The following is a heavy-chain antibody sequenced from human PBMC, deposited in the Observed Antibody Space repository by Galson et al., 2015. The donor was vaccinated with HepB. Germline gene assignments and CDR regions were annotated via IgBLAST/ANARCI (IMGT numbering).Heavy chain of an antibody. CDR1: GVTIPSYS. CDR2: ISAGSTTI. J-gene: IGHJ6*02. V-gene: IGHV3-48*01. CDR3: ARNPSSYDYYNMDV. Sequence: SLRLSCAASGVTIPSYSMNWVRKAPGKGLEWLAYISAGSTTIYYADFVKGRFTISRDNAKNFLYLHMNSLSGEDTAVYYCARNPSSYDYYNMDVWGHGTTVTVSS.